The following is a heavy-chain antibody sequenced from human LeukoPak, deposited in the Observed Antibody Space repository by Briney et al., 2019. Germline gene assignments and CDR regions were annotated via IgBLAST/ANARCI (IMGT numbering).Heavy chain of an antibody. J-gene: IGHJ4*02. CDR3: ARQDGDSAYYFDY. D-gene: IGHD2-21*02. CDR1: GYSFIYYW. CDR2: TYPGDSDT. Sequence: GESLKISCKGSGYSFIYYWIGWVRQMPGKGLEWMGITYPGDSDTRYSPSFQGQVTISVDKSLSTAYLQWNSLKASDTAMYYCARQDGDSAYYFDYWGQGTLAAVSS. V-gene: IGHV5-51*01.